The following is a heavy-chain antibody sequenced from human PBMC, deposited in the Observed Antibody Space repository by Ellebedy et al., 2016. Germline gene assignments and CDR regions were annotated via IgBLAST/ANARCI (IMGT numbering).Heavy chain of an antibody. CDR1: RFTFSDYG. CDR2: ISAVGETT. CDR3: AKSGGMVEGPLFQLDS. D-gene: IGHD2-15*01. Sequence: GESLKISXAASRFTFSDYGMSGVRQAPGKGVEWVSSISAVGETTYYIDSVKGRFTISRDNSKNTLYLQMDGLSAEDTAAYYCAKSGGMVEGPLFQLDSWGQGTLVTVSS. V-gene: IGHV3-23*02. J-gene: IGHJ4*02.